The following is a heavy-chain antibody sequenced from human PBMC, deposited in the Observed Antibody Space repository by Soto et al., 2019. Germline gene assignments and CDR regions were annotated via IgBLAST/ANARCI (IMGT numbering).Heavy chain of an antibody. D-gene: IGHD5-18*01. CDR1: GFSFNKYT. CDR2: ISYDENNK. CDR3: ARGPLGVGYRYDSSLDY. J-gene: IGHJ4*02. Sequence: QVQLAESGGGVVQAGRSLRLSCAASGFSFNKYTMHWVRQAPGKGLEWVAVISYDENNKYYGDSVKGRFTISRDISENTLYLQMNSLRAEDTAMYFCARGPLGVGYRYDSSLDYWGQGTLVTVSS. V-gene: IGHV3-30-3*01.